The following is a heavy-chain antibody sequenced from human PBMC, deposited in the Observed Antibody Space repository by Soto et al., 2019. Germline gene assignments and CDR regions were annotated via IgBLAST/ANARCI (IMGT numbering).Heavy chain of an antibody. CDR2: IKHGGNT. CDR1: GGSFSGYY. V-gene: IGHV4-34*01. CDR3: ARGRVNSGWTGDFQH. D-gene: IGHD6-19*01. J-gene: IGHJ1*01. Sequence: QVQLQQWGAGLLKPSETLSLSCAVYGGSFSGYYWSWIRQPPGKGLERIGEIKHGGNTNYNPSLKSRVTISVDTSKNQFSLKLGSVTAADTAVYYCARGRVNSGWTGDFQHWGQGILVTVSS.